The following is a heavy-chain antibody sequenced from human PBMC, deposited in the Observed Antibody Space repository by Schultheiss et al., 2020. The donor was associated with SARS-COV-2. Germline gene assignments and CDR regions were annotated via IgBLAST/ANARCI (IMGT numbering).Heavy chain of an antibody. Sequence: GGSLRLSCAASGFTFSSYAMSWVRQAPGKGLEWVSAISGSGGSTYYADSVKGRFTISRDNAKNSLYLQMNSLRAEDTAVYYCASLFGVVDYYYYGMDVWGQGTTVTVSS. CDR3: ASLFGVVDYYYYGMDV. J-gene: IGHJ6*02. CDR2: ISGSGGST. D-gene: IGHD3-3*01. CDR1: GFTFSSYA. V-gene: IGHV3-23*01.